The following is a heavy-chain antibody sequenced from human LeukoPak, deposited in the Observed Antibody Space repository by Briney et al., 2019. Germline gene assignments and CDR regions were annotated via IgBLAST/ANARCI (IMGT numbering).Heavy chain of an antibody. Sequence: GASVKVSCKASGYTFTGYYMHWVRQAPGQGLEWMGWINPNSGGTNYAQKFQGRVTMTRDTSISTAYMELSRLRSDDTAVYYCAREYCSSTSCYYGGDYWGQGTLVHVAS. CDR2: INPNSGGT. D-gene: IGHD2-2*01. CDR1: GYTFTGYY. V-gene: IGHV1-2*02. CDR3: AREYCSSTSCYYGGDY. J-gene: IGHJ4*02.